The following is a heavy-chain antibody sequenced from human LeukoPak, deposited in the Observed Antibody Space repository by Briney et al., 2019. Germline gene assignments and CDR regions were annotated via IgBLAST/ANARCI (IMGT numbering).Heavy chain of an antibody. CDR1: GGSISSYY. CDR2: IYYSGST. J-gene: IGHJ3*02. D-gene: IGHD1-1*01. Sequence: SETLSLTCTVSGGSISSYYWSWIRQPPGKGLEWIGYIYYSGSTNYNPSLKSRVTISVDTSKNQFSLKLSSVTAADTAVYYCARDVGSTRLNDAFDIWGQGTMVTVSS. V-gene: IGHV4-59*01. CDR3: ARDVGSTRLNDAFDI.